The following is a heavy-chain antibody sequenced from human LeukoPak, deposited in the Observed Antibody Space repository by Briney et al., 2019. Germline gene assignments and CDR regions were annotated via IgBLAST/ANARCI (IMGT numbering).Heavy chain of an antibody. D-gene: IGHD1-1*01. CDR2: IKRDGSEK. J-gene: IGHJ4*02. Sequence: PGGSLRLSCAASGFTFNSYWMNWVRQAPGKGLEWVANIKRDGSEKYYADSVKGRFTISRDNSKNTLYLQMNSLRAEDTAVYYCAKGRTRQANYYFDYWGQGTLVTVSS. CDR1: GFTFNSYW. V-gene: IGHV3-7*01. CDR3: AKGRTRQANYYFDY.